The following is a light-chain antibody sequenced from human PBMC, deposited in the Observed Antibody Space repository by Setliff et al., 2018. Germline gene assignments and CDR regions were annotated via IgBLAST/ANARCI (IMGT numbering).Light chain of an antibody. V-gene: IGLV1-44*01. CDR3: AAWDDSLNGHVV. CDR2: RNN. CDR1: SSNIGSNT. J-gene: IGLJ2*01. Sequence: QSVLTQPPSASGTPGQRVTISCSGSSSNIGSNTVNWYQQVPGTAPKLLIYRNNQRPSGVPDRFSGSKSGTSASLAISGLQSEDEADYYCAAWDDSLNGHVVFGGGTQLTVL.